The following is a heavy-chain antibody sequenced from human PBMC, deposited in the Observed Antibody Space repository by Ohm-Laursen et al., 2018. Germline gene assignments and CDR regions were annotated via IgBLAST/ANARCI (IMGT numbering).Heavy chain of an antibody. CDR1: GYTLTELS. D-gene: IGHD3-3*01. J-gene: IGHJ6*02. CDR2: IKSTDDTR. CDR3: ARDFEWATDV. V-gene: IGHV1-24*01. Sequence: GSSVKVSCKVSGYTLTELSMHWVRQAPGQGLEWMGIIKSTDDTRTYAQKFQGRVTMTKDRSTSTVYMELSSLGSDDTAVYYCARDFEWATDVWGQGTLVTVSS.